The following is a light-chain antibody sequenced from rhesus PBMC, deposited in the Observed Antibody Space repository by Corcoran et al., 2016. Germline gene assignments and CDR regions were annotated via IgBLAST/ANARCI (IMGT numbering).Light chain of an antibody. J-gene: IGKJ4*01. CDR2: GAS. CDR1: QSVSSY. V-gene: IGKV3-53*01. CDR3: QKYSSSPPLT. Sequence: QVILTQSPATLSLSSGERATLSCRASQSVSSYLAWYQQKPGQSPRLLSYGASSRATGIPDRFSGSGSGTEFTLAISSLEPEAFAVYYCQKYSSSPPLTFGGGTKVEIK.